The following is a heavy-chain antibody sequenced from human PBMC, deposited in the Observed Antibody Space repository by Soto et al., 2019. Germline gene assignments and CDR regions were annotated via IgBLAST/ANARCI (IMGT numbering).Heavy chain of an antibody. CDR1: GYTFTSYG. CDR3: AREPFLRFLEWYYDNRMDV. Sequence: QVQLGQSGDEVKKPGSSVKVSCKASGYTFTSYGSSWVRQAPGQGLEWMGWISAYNGNTNYAQKLQGRVTMTTDTAMRTAYQDQRSRRSDDTAVYYCAREPFLRFLEWYYDNRMDVWRHGTTVTVSS. D-gene: IGHD3-3*01. J-gene: IGHJ6*01. CDR2: ISAYNGNT. V-gene: IGHV1-18*01.